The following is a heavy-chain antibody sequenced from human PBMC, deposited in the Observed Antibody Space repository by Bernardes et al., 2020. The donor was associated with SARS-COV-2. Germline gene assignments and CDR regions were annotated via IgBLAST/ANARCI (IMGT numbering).Heavy chain of an antibody. D-gene: IGHD6-13*01. CDR3: ARDDGSSSYFYDYGMDV. Sequence: ASVKVACKASGYTLTTYVIDWVRHTPGQGLEWVGWISANTGNTHYVQKFQGRVTVTTDTSTSTAYMELRSLRSDDTAMYFCARDDGSSSYFYDYGMDVWGKGTAVTVSS. V-gene: IGHV1-18*04. CDR2: ISANTGNT. CDR1: GYTLTTYV. J-gene: IGHJ6*04.